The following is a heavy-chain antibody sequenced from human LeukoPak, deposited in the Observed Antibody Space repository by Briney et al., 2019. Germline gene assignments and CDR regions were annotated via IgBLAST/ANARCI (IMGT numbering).Heavy chain of an antibody. CDR2: ISGSGGST. Sequence: TGGSLRLSCAASGFTFSNYWMSWVRQAPGKGLEWVSAISGSGGSTYYADSVKGRFTISRDNSKNTLYLQMNSLRAEDTAVYYCAKDLRLGGDYFDYWGQGILVTVSS. CDR3: AKDLRLGGDYFDY. CDR1: GFTFSNYW. D-gene: IGHD3-16*01. V-gene: IGHV3-23*01. J-gene: IGHJ4*02.